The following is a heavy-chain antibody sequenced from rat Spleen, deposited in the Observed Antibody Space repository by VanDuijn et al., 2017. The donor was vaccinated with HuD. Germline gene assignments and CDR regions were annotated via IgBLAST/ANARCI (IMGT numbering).Heavy chain of an antibody. V-gene: IGHV5-7*01. CDR1: GFPFSNYD. Sequence: EVQLVESGGGLVQPGRSMKLSCAASGFPFSNYDMAWVRQAPKAGLEWVATISYDGDRTNYRDSVKGRFTISRDNTKSTLYLQMDNLRSEDSATYYCVRQGGFAYWGQGTLVTVSS. CDR3: VRQGGFAY. CDR2: ISYDGDRT. J-gene: IGHJ3*01.